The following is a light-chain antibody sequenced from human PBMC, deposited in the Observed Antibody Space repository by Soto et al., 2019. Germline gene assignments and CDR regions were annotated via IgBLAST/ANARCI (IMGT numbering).Light chain of an antibody. J-gene: IGKJ4*01. Sequence: EIVLTQSPGTLSLSPGERATLSCRASQSVTYSFLAWYQQNPGQDPRHLIYGASSMATGIPERFSGSGSGTGFTLTISRLEPDGFAVYYCQQYGSSALTFGGGTKVEIK. V-gene: IGKV3-20*01. CDR1: QSVTYSF. CDR2: GAS. CDR3: QQYGSSALT.